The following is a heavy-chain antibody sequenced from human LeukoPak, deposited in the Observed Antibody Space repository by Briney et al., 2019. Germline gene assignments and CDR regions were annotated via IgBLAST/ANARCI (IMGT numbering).Heavy chain of an antibody. J-gene: IGHJ4*02. CDR1: GFTFSSYS. Sequence: GGSLRLSCAASGFTFSSYSMNWVRQAPGKGLGWVSSISSSSSYIYYADSVKGRFTISRDNAKNSLYLQMNSLRAEDTAVYYCARVKFRIVGAPYYFDYWGQGTLVTVSS. CDR2: ISSSSSYI. V-gene: IGHV3-21*01. D-gene: IGHD1-26*01. CDR3: ARVKFRIVGAPYYFDY.